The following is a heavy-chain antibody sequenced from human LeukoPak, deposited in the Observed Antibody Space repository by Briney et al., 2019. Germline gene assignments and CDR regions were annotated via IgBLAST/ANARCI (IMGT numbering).Heavy chain of an antibody. J-gene: IGHJ5*02. Sequence: ASVKVSCKASGYIVTSYGISWVRQAPGQGLEGMGWISVYNGNTNYAQKFQGRVTITTDTATSTAYMELRSLRSDDTAVYYCASSLVGIGRGYNYQSFDPWGQGTLVTVSS. D-gene: IGHD5-18*01. CDR3: ASSLVGIGRGYNYQSFDP. CDR1: GYIVTSYG. CDR2: ISVYNGNT. V-gene: IGHV1-18*01.